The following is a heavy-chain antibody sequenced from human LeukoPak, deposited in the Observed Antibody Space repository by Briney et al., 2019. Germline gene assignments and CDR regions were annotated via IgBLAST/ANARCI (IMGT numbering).Heavy chain of an antibody. V-gene: IGHV4-34*01. J-gene: IGHJ6*02. CDR2: INHSGST. CDR1: GGSFSGYY. D-gene: IGHD1-26*01. Sequence: PSETLSLTCAVYGGSFSGYYWSWVRQPPGKGLEWIGEINHSGSTNYNPSLKSRVTISVDTSKNQFSLKLSSVTAADTAVYYCARGRSGSYHSYYYYGMDVWGQGTTVTVSS. CDR3: ARGRSGSYHSYYYYGMDV.